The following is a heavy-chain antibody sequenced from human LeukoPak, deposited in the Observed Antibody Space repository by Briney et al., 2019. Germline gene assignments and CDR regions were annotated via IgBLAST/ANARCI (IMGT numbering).Heavy chain of an antibody. V-gene: IGHV3-48*04. Sequence: GGSLRLSCAASGFRISHQSMNWVRQAPGKGLEWVSYISSSSSTIYYADSVKGRFTISIDNAKNSLYLQMNSLRAEDTALYYCAKDSTNDIVATGFDYWGQGTLVTVSS. CDR2: ISSSSSTI. CDR1: GFRISHQS. CDR3: AKDSTNDIVATGFDY. D-gene: IGHD5-12*01. J-gene: IGHJ4*02.